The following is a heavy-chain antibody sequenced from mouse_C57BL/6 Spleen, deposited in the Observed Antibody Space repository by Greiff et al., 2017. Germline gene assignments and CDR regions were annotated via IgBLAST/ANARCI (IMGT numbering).Heavy chain of an antibody. CDR1: GFTFSSYG. V-gene: IGHV5-6*01. D-gene: IGHD4-1*01. CDR2: ISSGGSYT. CDR3: ARWEVEWYFDF. J-gene: IGHJ1*03. Sequence: EVQVVESGGDLVKPGGSLKLSCAASGFTFSSYGMSWVRQTPDKRLEWVATISSGGSYTYYPDSVKGRFTISRDNAKNTLYLQMSSLKSEDPAMYYGARWEVEWYFDFWGTGTTVTVSS.